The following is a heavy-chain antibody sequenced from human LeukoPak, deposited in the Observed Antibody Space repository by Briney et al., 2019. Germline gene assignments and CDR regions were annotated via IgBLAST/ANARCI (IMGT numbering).Heavy chain of an antibody. D-gene: IGHD2-21*01. CDR3: AKDFISILALIPWDY. J-gene: IGHJ4*02. Sequence: ASVKVSCKASGYTFTSYDINWVRQATGQGLEWMGWMNPNSGNTGYAQKFQGRVTITRNTSISTAYMELSSLRSEDTAVYYCAKDFISILALIPWDYWGQGTLVTVSP. CDR2: MNPNSGNT. V-gene: IGHV1-8*03. CDR1: GYTFTSYD.